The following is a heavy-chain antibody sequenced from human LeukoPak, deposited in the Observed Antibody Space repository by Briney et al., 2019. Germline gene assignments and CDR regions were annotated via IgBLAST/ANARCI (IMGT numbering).Heavy chain of an antibody. CDR2: VYTGGST. D-gene: IGHD5-24*01. Sequence: PGGSLRLSCASSGFTVSGKYMSWVRQAPGKGLEWVSVVYTGGSTYYADSVKGRFTISRDTSKNTLYLQMNSLRAEDTAVYYCARSARGDGYNPYYFDYWGQGALVTVSS. J-gene: IGHJ4*02. CDR1: GFTVSGKY. V-gene: IGHV3-53*01. CDR3: ARSARGDGYNPYYFDY.